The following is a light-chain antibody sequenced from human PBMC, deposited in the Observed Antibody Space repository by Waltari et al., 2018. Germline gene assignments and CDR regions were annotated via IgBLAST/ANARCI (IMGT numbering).Light chain of an antibody. CDR3: SSYTGSSIRYV. CDR2: GVS. V-gene: IGLV2-14*01. J-gene: IGLJ1*01. Sequence: QSDLTQPASVSGSPGQSITISCTGTSSDVGGYNYVSWYPQHPGKAPKRMIYGVSNRPSGVSNRFSGSKSGNTASLTISGLQAEDEADYYCSSYTGSSIRYVFGTGTKVTVL. CDR1: SSDVGGYNY.